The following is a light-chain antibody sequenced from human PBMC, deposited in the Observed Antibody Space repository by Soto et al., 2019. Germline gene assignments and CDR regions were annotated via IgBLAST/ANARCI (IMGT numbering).Light chain of an antibody. CDR1: SSNIGADYD. V-gene: IGLV1-40*01. J-gene: IGLJ3*02. Sequence: QPVLTQPPSVSGAPGQRVTISCTGSSSNIGADYDVHWYQHLPGTAPKLLIYGNANRPSGVPDRFAGSKSGTSASLVITGLQAEDEADYYCQSYDRSLSAFWVFGGGTQLTVL. CDR3: QSYDRSLSAFWV. CDR2: GNA.